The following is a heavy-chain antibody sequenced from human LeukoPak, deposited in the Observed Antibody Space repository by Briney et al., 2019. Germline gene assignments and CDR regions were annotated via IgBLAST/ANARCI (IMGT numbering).Heavy chain of an antibody. V-gene: IGHV4-59*01. CDR1: GGSISSYY. CDR3: ARGVAVATTPMDY. D-gene: IGHD6-19*01. J-gene: IGHJ4*02. CDR2: IYYSGST. Sequence: SETLSLTCTVPGGSISSYYWSWIRQPPGKGLEWIGYIYYSGSTNYNPSLKSRVTISVDTSKNQFSLKLSSVTAADTAVYYCARGVAVATTPMDYWGQGTLVTVSS.